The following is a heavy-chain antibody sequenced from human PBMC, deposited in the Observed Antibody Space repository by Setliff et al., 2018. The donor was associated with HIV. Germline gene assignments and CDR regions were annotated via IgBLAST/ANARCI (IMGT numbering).Heavy chain of an antibody. CDR3: VNRAWLES. J-gene: IGHJ4*02. CDR1: GFAFSSQA. V-gene: IGHV3-23*01. CDR2: ISESG. Sequence: PGGSLRLSCAASGFAFSSQAMSWVRQAPGKGLDWASVISESGYSADSVKGRFTISRDNSKNMLYLQMNNLTTEDTAVYYCVNRAWLESWGQGTLVTVSS.